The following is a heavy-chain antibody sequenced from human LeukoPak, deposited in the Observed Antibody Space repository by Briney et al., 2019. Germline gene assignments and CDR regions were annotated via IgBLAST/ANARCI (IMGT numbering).Heavy chain of an antibody. CDR1: GFTVSSNY. J-gene: IGHJ4*02. CDR2: IYSGGST. V-gene: IGHV3-66*01. Sequence: QPGGSLRLSCAASGFTVSSNYMSWVRQAPGKGLEWVSVIYSGGSTYYADSVKGRFTISRDNSKNTLYLQMNSLRAEDTAVYYCASGAYGSGSYNFDYWGQGTLVTVSS. D-gene: IGHD3-10*01. CDR3: ASGAYGSGSYNFDY.